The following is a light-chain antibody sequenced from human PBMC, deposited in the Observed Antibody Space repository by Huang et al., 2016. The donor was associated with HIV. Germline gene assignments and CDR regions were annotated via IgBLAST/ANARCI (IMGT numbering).Light chain of an antibody. Sequence: DIVMTQTPLSLSITPGQPASISCKSSQSLLQSDGKTYLSWYLQKPGQSPQLLIDEVSSRCSGGQDRVSGGGSGRDLTLKISRVEAEDVGVYYCMQGVHLPLTFGGGTKVEIK. V-gene: IGKV2-29*02. J-gene: IGKJ4*01. CDR2: EVS. CDR1: QSLLQSDGKTY. CDR3: MQGVHLPLT.